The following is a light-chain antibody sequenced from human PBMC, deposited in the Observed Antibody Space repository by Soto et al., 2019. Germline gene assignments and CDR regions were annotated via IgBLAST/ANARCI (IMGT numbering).Light chain of an antibody. Sequence: QSALTQPASVSGSPGQSITISCTGTSSDVGGYNYVSWYQQHPGKAPKIMIYEVGHRPSGVSNRFSGSKSGYTASLTISGLQAEDEADYYCGSYTSSSTLVFGTGTKLTVL. V-gene: IGLV2-14*01. CDR3: GSYTSSSTLV. CDR1: SSDVGGYNY. CDR2: EVG. J-gene: IGLJ1*01.